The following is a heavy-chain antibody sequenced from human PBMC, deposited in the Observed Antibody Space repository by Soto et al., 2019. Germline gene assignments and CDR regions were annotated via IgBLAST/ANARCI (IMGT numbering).Heavy chain of an antibody. V-gene: IGHV1-18*01. J-gene: IGHJ6*02. CDR2: ISAYNGNT. CDR1: GYTFTSYG. CDR3: ASDGTMVRGVVLYYYYYGMDV. Sequence: QVQLVQSGAEVKKPGASVKVSCKASGYTFTSYGICWVRQAPGQGLEGMGWISAYNGNTNCAQELQGRVTMTTDPPTTTAHMELRSLRSDDTAVYYCASDGTMVRGVVLYYYYYGMDVWGQGTTVTVSS. D-gene: IGHD3-10*01.